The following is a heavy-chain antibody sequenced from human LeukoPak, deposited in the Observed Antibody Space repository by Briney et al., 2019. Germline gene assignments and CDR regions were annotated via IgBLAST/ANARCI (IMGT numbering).Heavy chain of an antibody. CDR3: ASTQTFDY. CDR1: GFTFSNYW. J-gene: IGHJ4*02. Sequence: GGSLRLSCSASGFTFSNYWMSWVRQAPGKGLEWVANIKQDGSEKYYVDSVKGRFTISRDNAKNSLNLQMNSLRAEDTAVYYCASTQTFDYWGQGTLVTVSS. V-gene: IGHV3-7*01. CDR2: IKQDGSEK.